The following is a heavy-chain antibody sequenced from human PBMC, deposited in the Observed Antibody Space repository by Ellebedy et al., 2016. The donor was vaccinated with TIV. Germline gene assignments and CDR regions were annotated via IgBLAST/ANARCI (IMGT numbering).Heavy chain of an antibody. V-gene: IGHV1-8*01. Sequence: ASVKVSXKASGYTFTSYDINWVRQATGQGLEWMGWMNPNSGNTGYAQKFQGRVTMTRNTSISTAYMELSSLRSEDTAVYYCARFYCSGGSCYPFDDYWGQGTLVTVSS. CDR3: ARFYCSGGSCYPFDDY. J-gene: IGHJ4*02. D-gene: IGHD2-15*01. CDR1: GYTFTSYD. CDR2: MNPNSGNT.